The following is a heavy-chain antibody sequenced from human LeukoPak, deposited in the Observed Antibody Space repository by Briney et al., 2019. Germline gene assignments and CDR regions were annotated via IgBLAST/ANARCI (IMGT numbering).Heavy chain of an antibody. CDR2: INWNGGST. V-gene: IGHV3-20*04. CDR1: GFTFDDYG. CDR3: ARDRGTYYDFWSGYPDY. Sequence: GGSLRLSCAASGFTFDDYGMSWVRQAPGKGLELVSGINWNGGSTGYADSVKGRFTISRDNAKYSLYLQTNSLRAEDTALYYCARDRGTYYDFWSGYPDYWGQGTLVTVSS. D-gene: IGHD3-3*01. J-gene: IGHJ4*02.